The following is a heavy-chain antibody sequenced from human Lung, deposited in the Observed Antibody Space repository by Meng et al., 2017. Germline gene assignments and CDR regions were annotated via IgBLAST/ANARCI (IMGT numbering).Heavy chain of an antibody. CDR2: INHSGST. CDR1: GGSFSDYY. J-gene: IGHJ4*02. Sequence: QVQPMPWGAGMLTSSGTLSLPCFVSGGSFSDYYWSWIRQPPGKGLEWIGEINHSGSTNYNPSLESRATISVDTSQNNLSLKLSSVTAADPAVYYCARGPTTMAHDFDYWGQGTLVTVSS. D-gene: IGHD4-11*01. CDR3: ARGPTTMAHDFDY. V-gene: IGHV4-34*01.